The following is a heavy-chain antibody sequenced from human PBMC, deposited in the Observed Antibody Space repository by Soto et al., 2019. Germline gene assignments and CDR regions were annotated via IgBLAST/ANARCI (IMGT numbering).Heavy chain of an antibody. CDR3: ARGWRGCSSTSCYPPYYFDY. D-gene: IGHD2-2*01. V-gene: IGHV3-30-3*01. J-gene: IGHJ4*02. Sequence: GGSLRLSCAASGFTFSSYAMHWVRQAPGKGLEWVAVISYDGSNKYYADSVKGRSTISRDNSKNTLYLQMNSLRAEDTAVYYCARGWRGCSSTSCYPPYYFDYWGQGTLVTVSS. CDR2: ISYDGSNK. CDR1: GFTFSSYA.